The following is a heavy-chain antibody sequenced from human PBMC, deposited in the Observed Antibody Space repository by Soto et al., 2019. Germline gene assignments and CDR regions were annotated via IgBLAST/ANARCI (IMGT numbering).Heavy chain of an antibody. D-gene: IGHD3-22*01. J-gene: IGHJ4*02. CDR2: FNPKTGGP. CDR1: GYTFTDYY. Sequence: ASVHVSCQASGYTFTDYYIHWVRQAPGQGLEWLGWFNPKTGGPNYAPKFQGRVTMTRDTSLSTTYMELTSLTSDDTAVYYCAKGAPYYYDSSGYFPFDYWGQGTLVTVSS. V-gene: IGHV1-2*02. CDR3: AKGAPYYYDSSGYFPFDY.